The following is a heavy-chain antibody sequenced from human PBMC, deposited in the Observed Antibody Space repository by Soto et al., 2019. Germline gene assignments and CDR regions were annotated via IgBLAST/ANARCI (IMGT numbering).Heavy chain of an antibody. CDR2: IIPMFGTT. CDR1: GGTFSTYT. J-gene: IGHJ5*02. D-gene: IGHD3-22*01. V-gene: IGHV1-69*13. CDR3: TRDLYYFDSSAYYGHNWFDP. Sequence: SVKVSCKASGGTFSTYTMSWVRQAPGQGLEWMGGIIPMFGTTTYAENFQGRVTITADESTSTAYMELTSLRSEGTAVYYCTRDLYYFDSSAYYGHNWFDPWGQGTRVTVSS.